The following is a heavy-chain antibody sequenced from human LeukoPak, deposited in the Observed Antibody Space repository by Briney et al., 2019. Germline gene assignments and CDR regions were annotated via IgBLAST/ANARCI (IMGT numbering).Heavy chain of an antibody. D-gene: IGHD6-13*01. Sequence: GGSLRLSCAASGFTFSSYGMHWVRQAPGKGLEWVAFIRYDGSNKCYADSVKGRFTISRDNSKNTLYLQMNSLRAEDTAVYYCARRAAALGAFDYWGPGTLVTVSS. CDR3: ARRAAALGAFDY. V-gene: IGHV3-30*02. CDR2: IRYDGSNK. CDR1: GFTFSSYG. J-gene: IGHJ4*02.